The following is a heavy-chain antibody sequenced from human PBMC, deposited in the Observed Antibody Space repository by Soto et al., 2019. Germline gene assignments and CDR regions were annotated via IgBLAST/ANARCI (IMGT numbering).Heavy chain of an antibody. V-gene: IGHV4-59*01. D-gene: IGHD3-16*01. CDR2: IYDTGST. Sequence: QVQLQESGPGLVKPSETLSLTCTVSGGSISSYYWSWIRQPPGKGLELIGYIYDTGSTNYNPSLNIPLTISVYPSKTQFSLQLSSVTAADTAVSPCANVNWYFALWGRGTLVTVSS. CDR3: ANVNWYFAL. CDR1: GGSISSYY. J-gene: IGHJ2*01.